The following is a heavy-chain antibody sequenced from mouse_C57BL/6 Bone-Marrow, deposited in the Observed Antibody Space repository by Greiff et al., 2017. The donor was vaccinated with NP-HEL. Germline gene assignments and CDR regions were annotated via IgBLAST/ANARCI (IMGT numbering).Heavy chain of an antibody. CDR2: IDPSDSYT. J-gene: IGHJ2*01. Sequence: QVQLKESGAELVRPGTSVKLSCKASGYTFTSYWMHWVKQRPGKGLEWIGVIDPSDSYTNYNQKLKGKATLTVDTSSSTAYMQLSSLTSEDSAVYYCAILGRDYFDYWGQGTTLTVSS. CDR3: AILGRDYFDY. V-gene: IGHV1-59*01. D-gene: IGHD4-1*01. CDR1: GYTFTSYW.